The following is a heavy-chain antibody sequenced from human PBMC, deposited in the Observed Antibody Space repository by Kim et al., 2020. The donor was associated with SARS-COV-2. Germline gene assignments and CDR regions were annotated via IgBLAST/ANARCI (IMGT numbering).Heavy chain of an antibody. CDR1: GFTFSSYG. Sequence: GGSLRLSCAASGFTFSSYGMHWVRQAPGKGLEWVAVIWYDGSNKYYADSVKGRFTISRDNSKNTLYLQMNSLRAEDTAVYYCARGWGWDPYYYYGMDVWSQGTTVTVSS. J-gene: IGHJ6*02. V-gene: IGHV3-33*01. CDR3: ARGWGWDPYYYYGMDV. D-gene: IGHD6-19*01. CDR2: IWYDGSNK.